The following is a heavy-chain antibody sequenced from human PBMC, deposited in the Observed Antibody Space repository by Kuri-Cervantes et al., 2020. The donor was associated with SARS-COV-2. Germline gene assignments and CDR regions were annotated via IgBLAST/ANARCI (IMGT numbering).Heavy chain of an antibody. CDR3: ACIVVAPAADY. V-gene: IGHV3-30-3*01. CDR2: ISYDGSNK. Sequence: GESLKISCAASGFTFSSYAMHWVRQAPGKGLEWVAVISYDGSNKYYADSVKGRFTIPRDNSKNTLYLQMNSLRAEDTAVYYCACIVVAPAADYWGQRTLVTVSS. D-gene: IGHD2-2*01. J-gene: IGHJ4*02. CDR1: GFTFSSYA.